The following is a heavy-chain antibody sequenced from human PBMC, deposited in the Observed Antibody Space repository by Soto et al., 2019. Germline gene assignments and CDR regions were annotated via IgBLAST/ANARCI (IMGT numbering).Heavy chain of an antibody. D-gene: IGHD6-19*01. CDR3: ARAVAVAAAFDY. Sequence: QVQLVQSGAEEKKPGASVKVSCKASGYTFSGYAMHWVRQGPGQRLEWMGWINAGNGNTKYSQKFQGRVTITRDTSASTAYMELSSPRSEDTAVYYSARAVAVAAAFDYWGQGTLVTVSS. CDR1: GYTFSGYA. CDR2: INAGNGNT. V-gene: IGHV1-3*05. J-gene: IGHJ4*02.